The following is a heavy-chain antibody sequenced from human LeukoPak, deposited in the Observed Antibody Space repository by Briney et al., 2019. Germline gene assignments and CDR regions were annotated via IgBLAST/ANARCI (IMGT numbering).Heavy chain of an antibody. Sequence: GESLKISCKGSGYSFTNYWISWVRQMPGKGLEWMGRIDPSDSSTNYSPSFQGHVTISADKSISTAYLQWSSLKASDTAMYYCARRVSSGWFLYFDYWGQGNLVTVSS. CDR3: ARRVSSGWFLYFDY. CDR1: GYSFTNYW. CDR2: IDPSDSST. D-gene: IGHD6-19*01. V-gene: IGHV5-10-1*01. J-gene: IGHJ4*02.